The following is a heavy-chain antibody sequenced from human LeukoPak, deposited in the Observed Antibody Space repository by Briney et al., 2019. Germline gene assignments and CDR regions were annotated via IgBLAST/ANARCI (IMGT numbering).Heavy chain of an antibody. CDR2: IYYSGST. CDR1: GGSISGGDYY. Sequence: PSQTLSLTXTVSGGSISGGDYYWSWIRQPPGEGLEWIVYIYYSGSTYYNPSLKSRITISVDTSKNQFSLQLSSVTAADTAVYYCARARSDYDFWSGYYTFDYWGQGTLVTVSS. CDR3: ARARSDYDFWSGYYTFDY. V-gene: IGHV4-30-4*08. J-gene: IGHJ4*02. D-gene: IGHD3-3*01.